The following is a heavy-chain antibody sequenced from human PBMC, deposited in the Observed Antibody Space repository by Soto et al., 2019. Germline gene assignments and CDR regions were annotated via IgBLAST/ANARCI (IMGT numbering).Heavy chain of an antibody. Sequence: SETLSLTCTVSGGSISSSSYYWGWIRQPPGKGLEWIGSIYYSGSTYYNPSLKSRVTISVDTSKNQFSLKLSSVTAADTAVYYCASPDAYSSSWDSGAFDIWGQGTMVTVSS. CDR1: GGSISSSSYY. CDR3: ASPDAYSSSWDSGAFDI. CDR2: IYYSGST. D-gene: IGHD6-13*01. J-gene: IGHJ3*02. V-gene: IGHV4-39*01.